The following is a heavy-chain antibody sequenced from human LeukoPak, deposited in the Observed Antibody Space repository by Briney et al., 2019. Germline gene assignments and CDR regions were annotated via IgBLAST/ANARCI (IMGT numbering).Heavy chain of an antibody. CDR2: IGSSGSHM. V-gene: IGHV3-21*01. CDR1: GFIFSSYS. D-gene: IGHD3-16*02. CDR3: ARLTFGGVIGFDY. J-gene: IGHJ4*02. Sequence: PGGSLRLSCAASGFIFSSYSMNWVRQAPGKGLEWVSSIGSSGSHMYYADSVKGRFTISRDNAKNSLYLQMNSLRAEDTAVYYCARLTFGGVIGFDYWGQGTLVTVSS.